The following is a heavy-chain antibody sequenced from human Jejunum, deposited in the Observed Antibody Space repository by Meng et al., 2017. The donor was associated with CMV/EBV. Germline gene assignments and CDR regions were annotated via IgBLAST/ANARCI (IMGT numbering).Heavy chain of an antibody. CDR2: ITSDSTYI. V-gene: IGHV3-21*01. Sequence: SGFTFSSYGMNWVRQDQGKGLEWVSSITSDSTYIYYADSVKGRFTISRDNAKNSLYLQMNSLRAEDTAVYYCARAGVYGSGPGYWGQGTLVTVSS. J-gene: IGHJ4*01. CDR1: GFTFSSYG. D-gene: IGHD6-19*01. CDR3: ARAGVYGSGPGY.